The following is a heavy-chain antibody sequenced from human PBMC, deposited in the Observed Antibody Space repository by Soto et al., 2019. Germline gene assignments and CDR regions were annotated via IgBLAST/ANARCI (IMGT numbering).Heavy chain of an antibody. J-gene: IGHJ2*01. CDR2: ISGSGGST. Sequence: EVQLLESGGGLVQPGGSLRLSCAASGFTFSSYAMSWVRQAPGKGLEWVSAISGSGGSTYYADSVKGRFTISRDNSKNTLYLQMNSLRAEDTAVYYCAKDGGRPVAACWYFDLWGRGTLVTVSS. CDR1: GFTFSSYA. CDR3: AKDGGRPVAACWYFDL. V-gene: IGHV3-23*01. D-gene: IGHD6-19*01.